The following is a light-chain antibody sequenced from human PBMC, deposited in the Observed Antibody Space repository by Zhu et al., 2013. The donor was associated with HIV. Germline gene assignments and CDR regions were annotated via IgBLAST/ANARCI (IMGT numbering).Light chain of an antibody. CDR1: SGSVSASYY. J-gene: IGLJ3*02. V-gene: IGLV8-61*01. CDR2: RTN. CDR3: VLYMGSGISV. Sequence: QTVVTQEPSFSVSPGGTVTLTCDLRSGSVSASYYPSWYQQTPGQPPRTLIHRTNIRSSGVPDRFSGSILGNKAALTITGAQADDESHYYCVLYMGSGISVFGGGTRVTVL.